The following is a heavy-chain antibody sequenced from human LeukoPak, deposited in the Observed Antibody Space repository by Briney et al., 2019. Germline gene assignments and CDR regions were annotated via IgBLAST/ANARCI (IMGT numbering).Heavy chain of an antibody. CDR2: FDPEDGET. D-gene: IGHD3-22*01. J-gene: IGHJ3*02. CDR1: GYTLTELS. V-gene: IGHV1-24*01. Sequence: ASVKVSCKVSGYTLTELSMHWVRQAPGKGLEWMGGFDPEDGETIYAQKFQGRVTMTEGTSTDTAYMELSSLRSEDTAVYYCTTDQGWFYDSSGSTPIDAFDIWGQGTMVTVSS. CDR3: TTDQGWFYDSSGSTPIDAFDI.